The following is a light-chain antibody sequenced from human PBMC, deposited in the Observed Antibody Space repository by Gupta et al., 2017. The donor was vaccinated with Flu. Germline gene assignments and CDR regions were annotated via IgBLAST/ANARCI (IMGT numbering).Light chain of an antibody. CDR3: QQYNSYSRT. CDR2: KAS. Sequence: PSTLSASVGDRVTITCRASQSISTWLAWYQQKPGKAPNLLIYKASTLESGVPSRFSGSGSGTXFTLTIXSLQPDDSATYYCQQYNSYSRTFGXGTKVEIK. J-gene: IGKJ1*01. V-gene: IGKV1-5*03. CDR1: QSISTW.